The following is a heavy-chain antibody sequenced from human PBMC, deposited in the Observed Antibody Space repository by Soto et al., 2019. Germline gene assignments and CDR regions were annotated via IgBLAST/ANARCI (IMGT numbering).Heavy chain of an antibody. V-gene: IGHV1-69*13. Sequence: SVKVSCKPSGVTFDSFTFSWVRQAPGQGLEWMGGFVPMFGSASVAERFQGRVRITADASTGTGYMELSDLRSDDTAVYYCARIPVDTSMIYWSDPWGQGTQVTVSS. CDR3: ARIPVDTSMIYWSDP. CDR1: GVTFDSFT. CDR2: FVPMFGSA. J-gene: IGHJ5*02. D-gene: IGHD5-18*01.